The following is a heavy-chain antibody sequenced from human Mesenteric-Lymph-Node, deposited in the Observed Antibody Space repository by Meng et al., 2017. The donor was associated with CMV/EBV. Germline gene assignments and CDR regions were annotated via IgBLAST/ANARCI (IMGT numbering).Heavy chain of an antibody. Sequence: SETLSLTCTVSGGSISSYYWSWIRQPPGKGLEWIGYIYYSGSTNYNPSLKSRVTISVDTSKNQFSLKLSSVTPEDTAVYYCARGLGSIYDSSGYGHFDYWGQGTLVTVSS. CDR3: ARGLGSIYDSSGYGHFDY. D-gene: IGHD3-22*01. J-gene: IGHJ4*02. CDR2: IYYSGST. V-gene: IGHV4-59*12. CDR1: GGSISSYY.